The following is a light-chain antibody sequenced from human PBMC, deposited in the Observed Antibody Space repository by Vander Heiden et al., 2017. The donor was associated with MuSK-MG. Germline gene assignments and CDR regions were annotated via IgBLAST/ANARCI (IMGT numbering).Light chain of an antibody. J-gene: IGLJ2*01. CDR1: SSNIGAGYD. CDR3: QSYDSSLSVV. V-gene: IGLV1-40*01. CDR2: GNS. Sequence: QSVLTQPPSVSAAPGQRVTISCTGSSSNIGAGYDVHWYQQLPGTAPKLLIYGNSNRPSGVPDRFSGSKSGTSASLAITGLQAEDEADYYCQSYDSSLSVVFGGGTKLTVL.